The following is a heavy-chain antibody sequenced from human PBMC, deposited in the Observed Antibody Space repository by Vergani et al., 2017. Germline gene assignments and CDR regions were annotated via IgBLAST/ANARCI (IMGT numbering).Heavy chain of an antibody. V-gene: IGHV3-23*01. CDR1: GFTFSSYA. CDR2: ISGSGGST. Sequence: EVQLLESGGGLVQPGGSLRLSCTASGFTFSSYAMSWVRQAPGKGLEWVSAISGSGGSTYYADSVKGRFTISRDNSKNTLYLQMNSLRAEDTAVYYCAKREDRFYYYYYGMDVWGQGTTVTVSS. CDR3: AKREDRFYYYYYGMDV. J-gene: IGHJ6*02. D-gene: IGHD6-25*01.